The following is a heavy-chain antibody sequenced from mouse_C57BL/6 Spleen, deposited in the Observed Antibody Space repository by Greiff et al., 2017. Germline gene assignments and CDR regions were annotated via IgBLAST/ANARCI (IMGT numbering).Heavy chain of an antibody. J-gene: IGHJ4*01. CDR2: IYPGDGDT. CDR3: APDRTRSAMDY. CDR1: GYAFSSSW. Sequence: VQLQQSGPELVKPGASVKISCKASGYAFSSSWMNWVKQRPGKGLEWIGRIYPGDGDTNYKGKFKGKATLTADKSSSTAYMHLSSLTSEDSAVYYCAPDRTRSAMDYWGQGTTVTVSS. V-gene: IGHV1-82*01. D-gene: IGHD2-14*01.